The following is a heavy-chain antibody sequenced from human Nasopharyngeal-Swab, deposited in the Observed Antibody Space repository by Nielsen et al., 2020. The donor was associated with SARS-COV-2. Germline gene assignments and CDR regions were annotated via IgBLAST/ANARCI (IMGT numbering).Heavy chain of an antibody. CDR3: ARAVSDYGSSDYYYYMDV. Sequence: GESLKISCKGSGYSFTTYWIGWVRQMPGKGLEWMGIIYPGDSDTRYSPSFQGQVTISADKSISTAYLQWSSLKASDTAMYYCARAVSDYGSSDYYYYMDVWAKGPRSPSP. J-gene: IGHJ6*03. V-gene: IGHV5-51*01. CDR1: GYSFTTYW. D-gene: IGHD4/OR15-4a*01. CDR2: IYPGDSDT.